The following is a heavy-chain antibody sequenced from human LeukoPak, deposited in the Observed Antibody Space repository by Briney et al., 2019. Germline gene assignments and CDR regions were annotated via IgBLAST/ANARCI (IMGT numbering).Heavy chain of an antibody. J-gene: IGHJ4*02. CDR2: INPSGGST. V-gene: IGHV1-46*01. Sequence: ASVKVSRKASGYTLPSYYIHWVRQAPGQGVWGMGIINPSGGSTSYAQKFQGRVTMTRDTSTSAVYMGLSSLRSEDTAVYYCARDMYSYTTYYFDYWGQGTLVTVSS. D-gene: IGHD5-18*01. CDR3: ARDMYSYTTYYFDY. CDR1: GYTLPSYY.